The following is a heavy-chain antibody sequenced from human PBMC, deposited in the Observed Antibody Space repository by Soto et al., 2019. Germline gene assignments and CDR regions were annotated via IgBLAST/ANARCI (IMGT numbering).Heavy chain of an antibody. D-gene: IGHD5-12*01. V-gene: IGHV2-5*01. CDR2: IYWNDDK. Sequence: SGPTLVKPTQTLTLTCTFSGFSLSTSGVGVGWIRQPPGKALEWLALIYWNDDKRYSPSLKSRLTITKDTSKNQVVLTMTNMDPVDTATYYCAHSRVATKDYYYYYGMDVWGQGTTVTVSS. CDR1: GFSLSTSGVG. CDR3: AHSRVATKDYYYYYGMDV. J-gene: IGHJ6*02.